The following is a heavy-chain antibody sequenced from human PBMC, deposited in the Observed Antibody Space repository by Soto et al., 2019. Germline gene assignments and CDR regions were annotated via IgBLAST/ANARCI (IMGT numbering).Heavy chain of an antibody. CDR3: ARDNSGYCSGGSCLGGMDV. V-gene: IGHV4-31*03. J-gene: IGHJ6*02. CDR1: GGSISSGGYY. Sequence: LSLTCTVSGGSISSGGYYWSWIRQHPGKGLEWIGYIYYSGSTYYNPSLKSRVTISVDASKNQFSLKLSSVTAADTAVYYCARDNSGYCSGGSCLGGMDVWGQGTTVTVSS. CDR2: IYYSGST. D-gene: IGHD2-15*01.